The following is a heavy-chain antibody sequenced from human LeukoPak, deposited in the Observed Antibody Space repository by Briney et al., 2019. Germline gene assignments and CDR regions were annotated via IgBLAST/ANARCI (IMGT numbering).Heavy chain of an antibody. D-gene: IGHD4-17*01. Sequence: TPSETLSLTCTVSGGSISSYYWSWIRQPPGKGLEWIGYIYYSGSTNYNPSLKSRVTISVDTSKNQFSLKLSSVTAADTAVYYCARIDFGDSLDYWGQGTLVTVSS. J-gene: IGHJ4*02. V-gene: IGHV4-59*01. CDR1: GGSISSYY. CDR3: ARIDFGDSLDY. CDR2: IYYSGST.